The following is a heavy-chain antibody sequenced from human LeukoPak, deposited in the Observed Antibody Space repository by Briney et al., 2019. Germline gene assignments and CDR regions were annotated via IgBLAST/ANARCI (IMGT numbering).Heavy chain of an antibody. J-gene: IGHJ4*02. V-gene: IGHV4-34*01. CDR2: INHSGST. CDR3: ASGPPSPYSGSGGYYCFDY. D-gene: IGHD3-22*01. CDR1: GGSFSGYF. Sequence: SETLSLTCAVHGGSFSGYFWSWIRRPPGKGLEWIGEINHSGSTNYNPSLKSRVTISIDTSKNQFYLKLSSVTAADTAVYHCASGPPSPYSGSGGYYCFDYWGQATLVTVSS.